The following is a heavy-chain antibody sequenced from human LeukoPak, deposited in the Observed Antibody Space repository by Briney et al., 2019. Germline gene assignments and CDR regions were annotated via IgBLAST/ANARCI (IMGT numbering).Heavy chain of an antibody. D-gene: IGHD2-2*01. V-gene: IGHV3-53*01. CDR1: RFTFSRYS. J-gene: IGHJ4*02. CDR3: ARDSYHDY. Sequence: PGGSLRLSCAASRFTFSRYSISWVRQAPGKGLEWVSVIYVGGSTNYADSVKGRFTISRDNSKNTLYLQMNSLRAEDTAVYYCARDSYHDYWGQGTLVTVSS. CDR2: IYVGGST.